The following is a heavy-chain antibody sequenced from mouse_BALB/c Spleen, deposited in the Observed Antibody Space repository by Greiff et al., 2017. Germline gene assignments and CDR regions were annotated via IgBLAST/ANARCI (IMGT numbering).Heavy chain of an antibody. CDR1: GFTFSSFG. CDR3: ARNYGNSHWYFDV. D-gene: IGHD2-1*01. Sequence: EVHLVESGGGLVQPGGSRKLSCAASGFTFSSFGMHWVRQAPEKGLEWVAYISSGSSTIYYADTVKGRFTISRDNPKNTLFLQMTSLRSEDTAMYYCARNYGNSHWYFDVWGAGTTVTVSS. J-gene: IGHJ1*01. V-gene: IGHV5-17*02. CDR2: ISSGSSTI.